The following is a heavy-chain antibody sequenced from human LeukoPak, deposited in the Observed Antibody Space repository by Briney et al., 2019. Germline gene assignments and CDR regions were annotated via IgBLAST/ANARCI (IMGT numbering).Heavy chain of an antibody. CDR2: IYYSGST. D-gene: IGHD6-13*01. J-gene: IGHJ4*02. V-gene: IGHV4-39*07. Sequence: SETLSLTCTVSGGSISSSSYYWGWIRQPPGKGLEWIGSIYYSGSTYYNPSLKSRLTISVGTSKNQFSLKLSSVTAADTAVYYCARVEQQPLDDWGQGSLVTVSA. CDR3: ARVEQQPLDD. CDR1: GGSISSSSYY.